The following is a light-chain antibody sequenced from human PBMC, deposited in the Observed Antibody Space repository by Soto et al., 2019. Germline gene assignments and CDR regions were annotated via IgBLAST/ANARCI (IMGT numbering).Light chain of an antibody. CDR1: QNLLYSSNNKNY. V-gene: IGKV4-1*01. CDR3: QQYYNSPLT. CDR2: WAS. Sequence: DTVRIPYPDNLSVSLNKISPINFNFIQNLLYSSNNKNYLAWYQQRPGQPPNLLIYWASTRESGVPDRFSGSGSGTDFTLTIMRLQDEDVAVYYCQQYYNSPLTFGGGTKVDIK. J-gene: IGKJ4*01.